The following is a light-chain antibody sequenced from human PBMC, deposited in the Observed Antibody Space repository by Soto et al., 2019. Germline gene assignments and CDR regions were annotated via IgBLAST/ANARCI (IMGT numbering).Light chain of an antibody. V-gene: IGKV3-20*01. Sequence: EIVLTQSPGTLSLSPGERATLSCRASQSISNNYLAWYQQKPGQPPRLLIYGASSRATGIPDRFSGSGSGTDFTLTISRLESEDFAVYFCHHYASTFGQGTKVDIK. CDR1: QSISNNY. J-gene: IGKJ1*01. CDR3: HHYAST. CDR2: GAS.